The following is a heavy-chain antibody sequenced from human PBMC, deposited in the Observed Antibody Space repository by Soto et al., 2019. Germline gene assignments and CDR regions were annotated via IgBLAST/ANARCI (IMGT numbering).Heavy chain of an antibody. CDR3: ARDLAVAGPGAYYYYVMDV. CDR2: TYYRSKWYN. D-gene: IGHD6-19*01. CDR1: GDSVSSNSAA. V-gene: IGHV6-1*01. J-gene: IGHJ6*02. Sequence: SQTLSLTCAISGDSVSSNSAAWNWIRQSPSRGLEWLGRTYYRSKWYNDYAVSVKSRITINPDTSKKQFSLQLNSVTPEDTAVYYCARDLAVAGPGAYYYYVMDVWGQGTPVTVSS.